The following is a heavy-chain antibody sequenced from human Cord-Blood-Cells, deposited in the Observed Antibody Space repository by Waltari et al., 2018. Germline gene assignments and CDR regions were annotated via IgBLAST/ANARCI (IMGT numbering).Heavy chain of an antibody. CDR2: INPNSGGT. CDR1: GYTFPGYY. D-gene: IGHD6-19*01. J-gene: IGHJ4*02. Sequence: QVQLVQSGAEVKKPGASVKVSCKASGYTFPGYYLHWVRQAPGQGLEWMGWINPNSGGTNYAQKFQGWVTMTRDTSISTAYMELSRLRSDDTAVYYCARDPSIAVAGTGYFDYWGQGTLVTVSS. CDR3: ARDPSIAVAGTGYFDY. V-gene: IGHV1-2*04.